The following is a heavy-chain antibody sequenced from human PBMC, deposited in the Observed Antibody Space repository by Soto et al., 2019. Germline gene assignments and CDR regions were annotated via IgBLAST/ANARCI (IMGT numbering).Heavy chain of an antibody. J-gene: IGHJ5*02. V-gene: IGHV4-34*01. CDR3: ARCGELLWFGELLTTTHNWFDP. CDR2: INHSGST. D-gene: IGHD3-10*01. CDR1: GGSFSGYY. Sequence: QVQLQQWGAGLLKPSETLSLTCAVYGGSFSGYYWSWIRQPPGKGLEWIGEINHSGSTNYNPSLKSRVTISVHTSKNQFSLKLSSVTAADTAVYYCARCGELLWFGELLTTTHNWFDPWGQGTLVTVSS.